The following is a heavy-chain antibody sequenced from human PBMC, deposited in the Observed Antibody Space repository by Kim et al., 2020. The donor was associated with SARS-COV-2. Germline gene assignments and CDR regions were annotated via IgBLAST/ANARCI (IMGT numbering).Heavy chain of an antibody. D-gene: IGHD5-12*01. J-gene: IGHJ4*01. CDR3: ARVYSGYDPSPYYFDY. CDR1: GGSFSGYY. CDR2: INHSGST. Sequence: SETLSLTCAVYGGSFSGYYWSWIRQPPGKGLEWIGEINHSGSTNYNPSLKSRVTISVDTSKNQFSLKLSSVTAADTAVYYCARVYSGYDPSPYYFDYWG. V-gene: IGHV4-34*01.